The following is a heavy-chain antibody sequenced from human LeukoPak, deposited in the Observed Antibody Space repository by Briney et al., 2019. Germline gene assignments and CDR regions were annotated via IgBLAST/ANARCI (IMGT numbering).Heavy chain of an antibody. J-gene: IGHJ6*02. CDR1: GYTFTGYY. CDR3: AGGLGAAAPYGMDV. V-gene: IGHV1-2*02. D-gene: IGHD2-2*01. CDR2: INPNSGGT. Sequence: ASVKVSCKASGYTFTGYYMHWVRQAPGQGLEWMGWINPNSGGTNYAQKFQGRVTMTRDTSISTAYMELSRLRSDDTAVYYCAGGLGAAAPYGMDVWGQGTTVTVSS.